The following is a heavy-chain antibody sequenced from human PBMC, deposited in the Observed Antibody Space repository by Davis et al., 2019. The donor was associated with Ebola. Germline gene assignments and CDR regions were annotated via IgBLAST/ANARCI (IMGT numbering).Heavy chain of an antibody. D-gene: IGHD1-26*01. J-gene: IGHJ6*02. V-gene: IGHV4-31*03. CDR3: ARTDLIVVYGMDV. CDR1: GGPMSNGCEY. Sequence: LRLSCTLSGGPMSNGCEYCTWIRQHSGKGLDWIGYIHYTGTTFYNPSLERRITISVDTSKSQFSLRLTSVTAADTAVYYCARTDLIVVYGMDVWGQGTPVTVSS. CDR2: IHYTGTT.